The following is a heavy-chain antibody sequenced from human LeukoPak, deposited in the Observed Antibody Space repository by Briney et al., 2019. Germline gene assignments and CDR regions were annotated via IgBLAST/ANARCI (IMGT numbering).Heavy chain of an antibody. V-gene: IGHV4-59*01. CDR3: ARGHSGWYRWFDP. CDR1: GGSISSYY. J-gene: IGHJ5*02. D-gene: IGHD6-19*01. Sequence: SETLSLTCTVSGGSISSYYWSWIRQPPGKGLEWIGYIYYSGSTNYNPSPKSRVTISVDTSKNQFSLKLSSVTAADTAVYYCARGHSGWYRWFDPWGQGTLVTVSS. CDR2: IYYSGST.